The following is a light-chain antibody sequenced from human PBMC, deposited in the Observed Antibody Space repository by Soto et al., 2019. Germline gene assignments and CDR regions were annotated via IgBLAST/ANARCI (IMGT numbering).Light chain of an antibody. J-gene: IGKJ1*01. CDR2: GAS. V-gene: IGKV3-20*01. Sequence: EIVLTQSTGTLSLSPGERATLSCRASQSVSNNYLAWYQQKPGQAPRLLIYGASNRSTGIPDRFSGSGSGTDVTLTISRLEPEDFAVYYCQQYGSAGTFGQGTKVEIK. CDR1: QSVSNNY. CDR3: QQYGSAGT.